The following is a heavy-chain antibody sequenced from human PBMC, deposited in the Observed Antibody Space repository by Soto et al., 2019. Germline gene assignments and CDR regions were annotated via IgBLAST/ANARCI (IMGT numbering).Heavy chain of an antibody. CDR2: IFHGGST. CDR3: AGAGYCTSSSWYLCEY. D-gene: IGHD2-2*03. CDR1: GGSISSGGYY. J-gene: IGHJ4*02. Sequence: QVQLQESGPGLVKPPQTLSLTCNVSGGSISSGGYYWTWIRQRPGKGLEWIGYIFHGGSTYYNPSLKSRVNRSVSASKNHCSPKLTSVPAADAAMYYCAGAGYCTSSSWYLCEYWGRGTLVTVSS. V-gene: IGHV4-31*03.